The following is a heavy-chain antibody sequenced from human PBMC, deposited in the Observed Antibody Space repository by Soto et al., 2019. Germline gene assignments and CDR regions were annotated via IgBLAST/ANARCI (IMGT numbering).Heavy chain of an antibody. V-gene: IGHV4-34*01. D-gene: IGHD1-1*01. J-gene: IGHJ3*02. CDR1: GGCFSGFY. CDR3: ARNCGSTGTTLHAFDI. CDR2: INHSGST. Sequence: QVQLQQWGAGLLKPSETLSLTCAVYGGCFSGFYWSWIRKPPGKGLEWIGEINHSGSTNYKPSLKLRVTISVDTSKNQFSLKLSSVTAAATAVYYCARNCGSTGTTLHAFDIWGQGTMVTVSS.